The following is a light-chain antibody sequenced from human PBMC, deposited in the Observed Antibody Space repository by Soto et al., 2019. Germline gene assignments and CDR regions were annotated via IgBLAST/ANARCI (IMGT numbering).Light chain of an antibody. CDR3: SSYTSSTTRV. V-gene: IGLV2-18*02. CDR1: SSDVGSYNR. CDR2: EVN. J-gene: IGLJ3*02. Sequence: QSALTQPPSVSGSPGQSVTISCTGTSSDVGSYNRVSWYQQPQGTAPRLIIYEVNNRPSGVPYRFSGSKSGNTASLTISGLQGEDEDDYYCSSYTSSTTRVFGGGTKLTVL.